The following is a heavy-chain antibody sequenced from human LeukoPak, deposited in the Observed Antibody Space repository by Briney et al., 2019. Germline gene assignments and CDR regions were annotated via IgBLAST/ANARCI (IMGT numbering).Heavy chain of an antibody. CDR3: ARVSGDSGYEAWFDP. D-gene: IGHD5-12*01. Sequence: SETLSLTCTVSGGSISSYYWSWIRQPLGEGLEWHGYIYYSGSTNYNPSLKSRVTISVDTSKNQFSLKLSSVTAADTAVYYCARVSGDSGYEAWFDPWGQGTLVTVSS. V-gene: IGHV4-59*01. CDR1: GGSISSYY. J-gene: IGHJ5*02. CDR2: IYYSGST.